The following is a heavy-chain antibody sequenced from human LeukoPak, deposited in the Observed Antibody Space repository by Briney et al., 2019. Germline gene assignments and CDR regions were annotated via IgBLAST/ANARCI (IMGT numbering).Heavy chain of an antibody. J-gene: IGHJ4*02. V-gene: IGHV3-11*06. Sequence: GGSLRLSCAASGFTFSDYYMSWIRQAPGKGLEWVSYISSSSSYTNYADSVKGRFTISRDNAKNSLYLQMNSLRAEDTAVYYCARDPTSYSSSWDDYWGQGTLVTVSS. CDR1: GFTFSDYY. CDR2: ISSSSSYT. CDR3: ARDPTSYSSSWDDY. D-gene: IGHD6-13*01.